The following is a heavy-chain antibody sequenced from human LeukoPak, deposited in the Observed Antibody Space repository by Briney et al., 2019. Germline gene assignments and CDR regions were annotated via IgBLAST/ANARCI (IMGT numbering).Heavy chain of an antibody. Sequence: SETLSLTCTVSGGSISGYYWSWIRQPPGKGLEWIGYIYYSGSTNYNPSLKSRVTISVDTSKNQFSLKLSSVTAADTAVYYCAAALRWRRTYWYFDLWGRGTLVTVSS. J-gene: IGHJ2*01. V-gene: IGHV4-59*01. D-gene: IGHD4-23*01. CDR3: AAALRWRRTYWYFDL. CDR1: GGSISGYY. CDR2: IYYSGST.